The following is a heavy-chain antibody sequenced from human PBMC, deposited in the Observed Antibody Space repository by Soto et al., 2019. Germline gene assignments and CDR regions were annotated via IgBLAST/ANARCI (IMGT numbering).Heavy chain of an antibody. CDR1: GYTFTSYG. V-gene: IGHV1-18*01. CDR3: ARERPPYNWNDVYDY. J-gene: IGHJ4*02. D-gene: IGHD1-20*01. Sequence: EASVKVSCKASGYTFTSYGISWVRQAPGQGLEWMGWISAYNGNTNYAQKLQGRVTMTTDTSTSTAYMELRSLRSDDTAVYYCARERPPYNWNDVYDYWGQGTLVTVSS. CDR2: ISAYNGNT.